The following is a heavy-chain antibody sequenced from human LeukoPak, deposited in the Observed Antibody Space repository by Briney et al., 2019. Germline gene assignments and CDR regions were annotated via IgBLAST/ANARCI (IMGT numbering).Heavy chain of an antibody. CDR2: IKTDGSEK. D-gene: IGHD3-22*01. V-gene: IGHV3-7*01. CDR1: GFTFSNYW. J-gene: IGHJ1*01. Sequence: GGSLRLSCKGSGFTFSNYWMGWVRQAPGKGLQWVANIKTDGSEKYYVDSLKGGFTISRDNAKNSLYLQMNSLRAEDTAVYHCATYSSLNRREFQYWGQGTLLTVSS. CDR3: ATYSSLNRREFQY.